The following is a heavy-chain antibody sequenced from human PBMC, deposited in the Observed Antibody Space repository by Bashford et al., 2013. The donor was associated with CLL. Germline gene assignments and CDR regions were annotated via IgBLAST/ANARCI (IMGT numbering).Heavy chain of an antibody. Sequence: SETLSLTCTVSGGSISSSSYYWGWIRQPPGKGLEWIGSIYYSGFTYYNPSLKSRVTISVDKSKNQFSLRLSSVTATDTAVYYCARRELGYCSVGGGCPNWFDPRGQGTLVTVSS. D-gene: IGHD2-15*01. J-gene: IGHJ5*02. CDR3: ARRELGYCSVGGGCPNWFDP. V-gene: IGHV4-39*01. CDR1: GGSISSSSYY. CDR2: IYYSGFT.